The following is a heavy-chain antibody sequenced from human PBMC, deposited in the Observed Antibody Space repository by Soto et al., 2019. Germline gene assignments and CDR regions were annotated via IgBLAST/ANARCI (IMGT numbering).Heavy chain of an antibody. J-gene: IGHJ3*02. Sequence: QITLKESGPTLVKPTQTLTLTCTFSGFSLSTTGVCVGWIRQPPGKALEWLALIYWDDDKRYSPSLKSRLTITKDTSKNQVVLTMTNMDPVDTATYCCAHRRGNPYYYDSGGAFDIWGQGTMVTVSS. CDR3: AHRRGNPYYYDSGGAFDI. CDR1: GFSLSTTGVC. D-gene: IGHD3-22*01. V-gene: IGHV2-5*02. CDR2: IYWDDDK.